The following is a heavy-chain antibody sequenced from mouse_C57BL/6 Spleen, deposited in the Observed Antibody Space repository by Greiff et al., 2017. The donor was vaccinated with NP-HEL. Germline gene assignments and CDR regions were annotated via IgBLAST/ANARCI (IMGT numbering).Heavy chain of an antibody. CDR1: CYTFTSYW. CDR2: IDPSDSYT. Sequence: QVQLQQPGAELVMPGASVKLSCKASCYTFTSYWMHWVKQRPGQGLEWIGEIDPSDSYTNYNQKFKGKSTLTVDKSSSTAYMQLSSLTSEDSAVYYCARTSYYFDYWGQGTTLTVSS. CDR3: ARTSYYFDY. V-gene: IGHV1-69*01. J-gene: IGHJ2*01.